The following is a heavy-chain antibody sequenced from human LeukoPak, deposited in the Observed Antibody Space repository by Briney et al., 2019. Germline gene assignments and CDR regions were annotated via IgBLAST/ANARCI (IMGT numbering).Heavy chain of an antibody. CDR2: IYYSGST. CDR1: GGSISSGGYY. D-gene: IGHD3-22*01. Sequence: SETLSLTCTVSGGSISSGGYYWSWIRQHPGKGLEWIGYIYYSGSTYYNPSLKSRVTISVDTSKNQFSLKLSSVTAADTAMYYCALDSSGYYYFDYWGQGTLVTVSS. V-gene: IGHV4-31*03. CDR3: ALDSSGYYYFDY. J-gene: IGHJ4*02.